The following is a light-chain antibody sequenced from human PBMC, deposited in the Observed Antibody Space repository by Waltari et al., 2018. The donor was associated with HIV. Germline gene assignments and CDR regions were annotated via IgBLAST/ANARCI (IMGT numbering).Light chain of an antibody. J-gene: IGLJ1*01. CDR3: QPYDSSLTHNYV. V-gene: IGLV1-40*01. CDR1: SSNIGSYY. Sequence: QSVLTQPPSASGTLGQRVTISCSGSSSNIGSYYVYWYQQLPGTAPKLLIYGNNKRPSWLPDRFSGSMACTSASLAITALQVEDEADYYCQPYDSSLTHNYVFGTGTKVTV. CDR2: GNN.